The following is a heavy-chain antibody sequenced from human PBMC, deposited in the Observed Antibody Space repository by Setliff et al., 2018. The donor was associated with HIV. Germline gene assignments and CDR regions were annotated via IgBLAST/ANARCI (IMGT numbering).Heavy chain of an antibody. V-gene: IGHV4-4*07. Sequence: SETLSLTCTVTGGSFSSYHWSWIRHRAGKGLEWIGHIYASGSTKYNPSLESRVTMSVDTSRTQFSLKLRSVTAADTAVYFCARPGHYYYEGDSYYSTFDYWGQGTLVTVSS. CDR2: IYASGST. CDR3: ARPGHYYYEGDSYYSTFDY. J-gene: IGHJ4*02. D-gene: IGHD3-22*01. CDR1: GGSFSSYH.